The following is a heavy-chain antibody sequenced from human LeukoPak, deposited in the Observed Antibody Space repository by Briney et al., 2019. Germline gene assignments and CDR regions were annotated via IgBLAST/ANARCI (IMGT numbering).Heavy chain of an antibody. V-gene: IGHV4-39*07. CDR3: ASHSGYEPFLYYFDY. CDR1: GGSISSSSYY. J-gene: IGHJ4*02. Sequence: SETLSLTCTVSGGSISSSSYYWGWIRQPPGKGLEWIGSIYYSGSTYYNPSLKSRVTISVDTSKNQFSLKLSSVTAADTAVYYCASHSGYEPFLYYFDYWGQGTLVTVSS. CDR2: IYYSGST. D-gene: IGHD5-12*01.